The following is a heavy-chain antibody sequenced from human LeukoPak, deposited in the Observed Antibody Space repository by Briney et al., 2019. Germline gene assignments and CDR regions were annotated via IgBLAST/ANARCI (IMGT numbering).Heavy chain of an antibody. CDR1: GGSISSYY. V-gene: IGHV4-59*08. D-gene: IGHD3-22*01. J-gene: IGHJ3*02. CDR3: ARVPLYYDSSGYYYDGAFDI. Sequence: SETLSLTCTVSGGSISSYYWSWIRQPPGKGLEWIGYIYYSGSTNYNPSLKSRVTISVDTSKNQFSLKLSSVTAADTAVYYCARVPLYYDSSGYYYDGAFDIWGQGTMVTVSS. CDR2: IYYSGST.